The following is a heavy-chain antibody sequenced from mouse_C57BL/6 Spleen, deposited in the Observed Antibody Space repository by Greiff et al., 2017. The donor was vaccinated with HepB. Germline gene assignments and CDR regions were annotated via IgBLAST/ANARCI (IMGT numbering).Heavy chain of an antibody. J-gene: IGHJ2*01. CDR3: TTVTGTRAFDY. Sequence: EVQLQQSGVELVRPGAPVKLSCTASGFNIKDDYMHWVKQRPEQGLEWIGWIDPENGDTEYASKFQGKATITADTSSNTAYLQLSSLTSEDTSCYYCTTVTGTRAFDYWGQGTTLTVAS. V-gene: IGHV14-4*01. CDR1: GFNIKDDY. CDR2: IDPENGDT. D-gene: IGHD4-1*01.